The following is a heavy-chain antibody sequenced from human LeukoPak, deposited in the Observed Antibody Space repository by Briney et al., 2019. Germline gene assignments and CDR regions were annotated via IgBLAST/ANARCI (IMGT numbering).Heavy chain of an antibody. V-gene: IGHV1-69*05. CDR1: GGTFSSYA. J-gene: IGHJ6*03. CDR2: IIPFFGTA. CDR3: ARGVPGRSRYYYYYMDV. D-gene: IGHD2-15*01. Sequence: ASVKVSCKASGGTFSSYAISWVRQAPGQGLEWMGRIIPFFGTANYAQKFQGRVTITTDESTSTAYMELSSLRSEDTAVYYCARGVPGRSRYYYYYMDVWGKGTTVTVSS.